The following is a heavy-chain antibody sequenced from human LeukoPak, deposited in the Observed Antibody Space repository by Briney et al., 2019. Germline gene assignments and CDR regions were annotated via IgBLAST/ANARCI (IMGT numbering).Heavy chain of an antibody. D-gene: IGHD2-15*01. CDR3: AKDVSLGFCSGGSCSAHFDH. Sequence: GGSLRLSCAASGFTFDDYAMHWVRQAPGKGLEWVSGISWNSGSIVYVDSVKGRFTISRDNAKNSLYLQMDSLRPEDTALYYCAKDVSLGFCSGGSCSAHFDHWGQGTLVTVSS. CDR1: GFTFDDYA. J-gene: IGHJ4*02. V-gene: IGHV3-9*01. CDR2: ISWNSGSI.